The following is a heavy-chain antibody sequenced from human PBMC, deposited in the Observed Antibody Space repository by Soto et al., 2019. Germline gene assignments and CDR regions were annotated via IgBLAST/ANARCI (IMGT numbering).Heavy chain of an antibody. D-gene: IGHD3-10*01. J-gene: IGHJ4*02. Sequence: SETLSLTCTVSGGSVSSGSYYWSWIRQPPGKGLEWIGYVYYSGSTNYNPSLKSRVTISVDTSKNQFSLKLSSVTAADTAVYYCAGTYMVRGVYDYWGQGTLVTVSS. CDR1: GGSVSSGSYY. CDR2: VYYSGST. CDR3: AGTYMVRGVYDY. V-gene: IGHV4-61*01.